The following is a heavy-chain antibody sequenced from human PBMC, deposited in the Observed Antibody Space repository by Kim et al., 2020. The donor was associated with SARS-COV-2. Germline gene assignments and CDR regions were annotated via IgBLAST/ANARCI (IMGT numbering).Heavy chain of an antibody. CDR3: ARDQGYDVLTGSNWFDP. CDR2: ISGYNGNT. J-gene: IGHJ5*02. D-gene: IGHD3-9*01. V-gene: IGHV1-18*01. Sequence: ASVKVSCKASGHTFINHGITWVRQAPGQGLEWMGWISGYNGNTHYAQKLQGRVTLTIDTSTSTAYMELRSLRSDDTAIYYCARDQGYDVLTGSNWFDPWGQGNLVTVSS. CDR1: GHTFINHG.